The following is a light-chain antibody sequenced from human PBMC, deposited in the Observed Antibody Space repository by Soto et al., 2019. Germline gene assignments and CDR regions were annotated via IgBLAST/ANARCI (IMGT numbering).Light chain of an antibody. V-gene: IGKV3-20*01. CDR1: QSVSSSY. J-gene: IGKJ2*01. CDR3: QQYGSSPPYT. Sequence: EILLTQSPGTLSLSPGERATLSCRASQSVSSSYLAWYQQKPGQAPRLLIYGASSRATGIPDRFSGSGSGTDFTLPISRLEPEDFAVYYCQQYGSSPPYTFGQGTKLEIK. CDR2: GAS.